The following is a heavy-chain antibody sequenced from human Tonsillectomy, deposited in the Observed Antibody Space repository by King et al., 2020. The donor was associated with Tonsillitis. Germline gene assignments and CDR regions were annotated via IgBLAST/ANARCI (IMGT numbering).Heavy chain of an antibody. CDR2: IIPIFGPA. V-gene: IGHV1-69*01. CDR1: GVTFSSYA. J-gene: IGHJ4*02. CDR3: ARDCYYYDISGYYAFDY. Sequence: QLVQSGAEVKKPGSSVKVSCKASGVTFSSYAISWVRQAPGQGLEWMGGIIPIFGPANYAQKLQGRVTVTADESTSTAYMELSSLRSEDTAVYYCARDCYYYDISGYYAFDYWGRGSLVTVSS. D-gene: IGHD3-22*01.